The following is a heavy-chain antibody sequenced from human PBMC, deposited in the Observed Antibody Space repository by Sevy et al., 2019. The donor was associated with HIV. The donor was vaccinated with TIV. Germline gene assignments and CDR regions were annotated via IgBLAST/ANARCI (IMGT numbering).Heavy chain of an antibody. CDR2: IRSKANNYAT. D-gene: IGHD3-10*01. CDR1: GFNFSVSA. CDR3: TPLLRVSFDY. J-gene: IGHJ4*02. Sequence: GGSLRLSCAVSGFNFSVSAMHWVRQASGKGLEWLGRIRSKANNYATAFSTAVKGRFTMSRDDSKSTAYLQMNSLKSEDTALYYCTPLLRVSFDYWGQGALVTVSS. V-gene: IGHV3-73*01.